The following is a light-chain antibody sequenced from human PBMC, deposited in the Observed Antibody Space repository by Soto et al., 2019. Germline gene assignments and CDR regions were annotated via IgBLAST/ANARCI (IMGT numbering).Light chain of an antibody. CDR3: QQSYSTTWT. J-gene: IGKJ1*01. V-gene: IGKV1-39*01. Sequence: DIQMTQSPSTLSASVGDTVTVTCRASQSVSGWLAWYQQKPGEAPKLLIFAAYNLHSGVPARFSGSGSETDFTLTISSMQPEDFATYSCQQSYSTTWTFGQGTKVDIK. CDR2: AAY. CDR1: QSVSGW.